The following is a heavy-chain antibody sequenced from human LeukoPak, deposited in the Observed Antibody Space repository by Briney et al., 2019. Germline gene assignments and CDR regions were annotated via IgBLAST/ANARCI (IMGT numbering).Heavy chain of an antibody. V-gene: IGHV3-21*04. CDR2: ISSSSSYI. D-gene: IGHD5-18*01. CDR1: GFTFSGYS. CDR3: AGRVTGYSSGYVY. Sequence: PGGSLRLSCAASGFTFSGYSMNWVRQAPGKGLEWVSSISSSSSYIYYADSVKGRFTISRDNAKNSLYLQMNNLRAEDTAVYYCAGRVTGYSSGYVYWGQGTLVTVSS. J-gene: IGHJ4*02.